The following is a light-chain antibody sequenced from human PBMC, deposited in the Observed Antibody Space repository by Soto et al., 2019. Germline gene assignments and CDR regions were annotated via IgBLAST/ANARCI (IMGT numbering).Light chain of an antibody. Sequence: QSVLTQPPSASGSPGQSVTISCTGTSSDVGGYNYVSWYQQHPGKAPKLMIYEVTKRPSGVPDRFSGYKYGNTASLTVSGVLSEDEADYYCSSHAGINNVVFGGGTKLTVL. CDR3: SSHAGINNVV. J-gene: IGLJ3*02. V-gene: IGLV2-8*01. CDR1: SSDVGGYNY. CDR2: EVT.